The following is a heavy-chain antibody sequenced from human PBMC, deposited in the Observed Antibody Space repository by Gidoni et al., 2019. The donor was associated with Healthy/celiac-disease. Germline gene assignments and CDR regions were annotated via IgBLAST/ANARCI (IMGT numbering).Heavy chain of an antibody. CDR1: GFTFSSYW. CDR3: ASFYYDFWSGYGNFDY. Sequence: EVQLVESGGGLVQPGGSLRLCCAASGFTFSSYWMGWVRQAPGKGLEGVANIKQDGSEKYYVDSVKGRFTISRDNAKNSLYLQMNSLRAEDTAVYYCASFYYDFWSGYGNFDYWGQGTLVTVSS. CDR2: IKQDGSEK. J-gene: IGHJ4*02. V-gene: IGHV3-7*03. D-gene: IGHD3-3*01.